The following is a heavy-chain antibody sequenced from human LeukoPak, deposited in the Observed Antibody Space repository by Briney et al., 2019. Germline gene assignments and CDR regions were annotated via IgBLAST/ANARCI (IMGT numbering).Heavy chain of an antibody. D-gene: IGHD4-17*01. CDR1: GYTLTELS. J-gene: IGHJ3*02. CDR3: ATRGPVTPGAFDI. V-gene: IGHV1-24*01. CDR2: FDPEDGET. Sequence: GASVKVSCKVSGYTLTELSMHWVRQAPGKGLEWMGGFDPEDGETIYAQKFQGRVTMTEDTSTDTAYMELSSLRSGDTAVYYCATRGPVTPGAFDIWGQGTMVTVSS.